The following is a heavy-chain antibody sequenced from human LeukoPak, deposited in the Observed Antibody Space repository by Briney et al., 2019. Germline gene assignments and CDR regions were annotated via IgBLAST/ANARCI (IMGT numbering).Heavy chain of an antibody. CDR1: GFTFSSYG. CDR3: AKEAVRSRYYDSSGLFYWFDP. D-gene: IGHD3-22*01. CDR2: ISYDGSNK. Sequence: GGSLRLSCAASGFTFSSYGMHWVRQAPGKGLEWVAVISYDGSNKYYADSVKGRFTISRDNSKNTLYLQMNSLRAEDTAVYYCAKEAVRSRYYDSSGLFYWFDPWGQGTLVTVSS. J-gene: IGHJ5*02. V-gene: IGHV3-30*18.